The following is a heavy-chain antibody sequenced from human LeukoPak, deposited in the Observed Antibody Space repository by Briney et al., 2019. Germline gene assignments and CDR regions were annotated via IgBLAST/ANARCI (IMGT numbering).Heavy chain of an antibody. CDR1: GFTFNNYA. V-gene: IGHV3-23*01. D-gene: IGHD3-22*01. J-gene: IGHJ4*02. Sequence: GGSLRLSCAASGFTFNNYAMTWVRQAPGKGLEWVSSISASGGSAYDTDSVRGRFAISRDNSKNMLYLQMSSLTAEDTAIYYCARGDDSGYYDYFDYWGQGALVTVSS. CDR3: ARGDDSGYYDYFDY. CDR2: ISASGGSA.